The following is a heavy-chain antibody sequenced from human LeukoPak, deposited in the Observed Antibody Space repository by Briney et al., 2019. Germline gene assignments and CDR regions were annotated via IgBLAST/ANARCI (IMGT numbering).Heavy chain of an antibody. J-gene: IGHJ5*02. CDR1: GYTFTSYG. D-gene: IGHD6-19*01. CDR2: INAGNGNT. Sequence: ASVKVSCKASGYTFTSYGISWVRQAPGQRLEWMGWINAGNGNTKYSQEFQGRVTITRDTSASTAYMELSSLRSEDMAVYYCARGSSGWYSWFDPWGQGTLVTVPS. CDR3: ARGSSGWYSWFDP. V-gene: IGHV1-3*03.